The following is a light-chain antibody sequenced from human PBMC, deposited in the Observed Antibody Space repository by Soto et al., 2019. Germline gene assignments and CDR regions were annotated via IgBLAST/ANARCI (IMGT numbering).Light chain of an antibody. Sequence: EIVLTQSPGTMSLTPGERPPLSCRASQTLSNSFIAWYQQKPGQAPRLLIYDTSSRATGVPDRYSASGSGTDFTLTISRLEPEDFAVFFCQQYGTSEIIFGQGTRLEIK. J-gene: IGKJ5*01. V-gene: IGKV3-20*01. CDR2: DTS. CDR1: QTLSNSF. CDR3: QQYGTSEII.